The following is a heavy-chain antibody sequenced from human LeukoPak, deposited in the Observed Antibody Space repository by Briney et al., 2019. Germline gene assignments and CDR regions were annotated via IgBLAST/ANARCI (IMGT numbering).Heavy chain of an antibody. Sequence: GGSLRLSCAASGFTFSSYGMHWVRQAPGKGLEWVAFIRYDGSNKYYADSVKGRFTISRDNSKNTLYLQMNSLRAEDTAVYYCARVTLGYCSSTSCYTDHDAFDIWGQGTMVTVSS. J-gene: IGHJ3*02. D-gene: IGHD2-2*02. CDR3: ARVTLGYCSSTSCYTDHDAFDI. CDR1: GFTFSSYG. CDR2: IRYDGSNK. V-gene: IGHV3-30*02.